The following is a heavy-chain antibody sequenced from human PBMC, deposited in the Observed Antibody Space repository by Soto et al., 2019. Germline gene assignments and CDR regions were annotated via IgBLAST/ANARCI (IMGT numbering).Heavy chain of an antibody. CDR3: ARDTPLFSFGYQRGNYFDY. J-gene: IGHJ4*02. Sequence: PGGSLRVSCGVSGLTVSTNSMNWVRQAKGKGLEWVSIIYSGGSTYYADSVKGRFTISRDTSRNTLYLQMSSLRVEDTAVYYCARDTPLFSFGYQRGNYFDYWGQGALVTVSS. D-gene: IGHD3-22*01. CDR1: GLTVSTNS. CDR2: IYSGGST. V-gene: IGHV3-66*01.